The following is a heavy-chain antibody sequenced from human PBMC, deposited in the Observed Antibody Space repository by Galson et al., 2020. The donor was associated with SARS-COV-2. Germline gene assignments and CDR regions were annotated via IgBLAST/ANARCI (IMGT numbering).Heavy chain of an antibody. V-gene: IGHV3-23*01. J-gene: IGHJ4*02. CDR2: ISGGGGTT. Sequence: GGSLRLSCAASGFTFSNYAMSWVRQAPGKGLEWVSGISGGGGTTYYADSVKDRFTISTDNSKNTVYLEMNSLRAEDTAIYYCAKDVSNGWYLDYWGQGTLVTVSS. CDR1: GFTFSNYA. D-gene: IGHD6-19*01. CDR3: AKDVSNGWYLDY.